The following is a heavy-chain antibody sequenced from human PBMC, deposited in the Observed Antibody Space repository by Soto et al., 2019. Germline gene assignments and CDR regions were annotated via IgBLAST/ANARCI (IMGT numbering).Heavy chain of an antibody. CDR2: IWYDGSEK. V-gene: IGHV3-33*01. CDR3: ARWSNNKVVDP. J-gene: IGHJ5*02. Sequence: QVQLVESGGGVVQPGRSLRLSCEGSGFTFRNHGMHCIRQSPGKGLEWLAVIWYDGSEKYYADSVKGRFTISRDNSKNTLYLQMNSLKVEDTAIYYCARWSNNKVVDPWGQGTVVTVS. CDR1: GFTFRNHG. D-gene: IGHD1-1*01.